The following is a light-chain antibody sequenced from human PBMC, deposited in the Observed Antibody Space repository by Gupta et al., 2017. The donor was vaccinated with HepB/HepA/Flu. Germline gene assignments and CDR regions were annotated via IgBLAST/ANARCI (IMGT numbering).Light chain of an antibody. CDR3: SSYTGSDTFVV. J-gene: IGLJ2*01. V-gene: IGLV2-23*02. CDR2: EVN. CDR1: SADIGTYDL. Sequence: QSALTQPASVSGSPGQSITFSCTGTSADIGTYDLVSWYQQHPGKAPKLMIYEVNKRTSGVSDRFSGSNSGNTASLTISGLQAEDEADYYCSSYTGSDTFVVFGGGTRLTVL.